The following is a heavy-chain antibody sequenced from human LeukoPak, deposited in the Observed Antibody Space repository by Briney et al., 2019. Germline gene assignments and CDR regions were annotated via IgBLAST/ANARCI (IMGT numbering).Heavy chain of an antibody. Sequence: GGSLRLSCAASGFTVSSNYMSWVRQAPGKGLEWVSVIYSGGSTYYADSVKGRFTISRDNSKSTLYLQMNSLRAEDTAVYYCARVGNDYVWGSKEFDPWGQGTLVTVSS. J-gene: IGHJ5*02. CDR3: ARVGNDYVWGSKEFDP. CDR1: GFTVSSNY. CDR2: IYSGGST. D-gene: IGHD3-16*01. V-gene: IGHV3-53*01.